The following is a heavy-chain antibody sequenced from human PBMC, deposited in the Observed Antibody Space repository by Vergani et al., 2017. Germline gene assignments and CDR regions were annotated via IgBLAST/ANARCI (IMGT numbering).Heavy chain of an antibody. CDR3: AKSGWLQHFGAHYFDS. CDR2: LTASGSGI. D-gene: IGHD5-24*01. J-gene: IGHJ4*02. CDR1: GFAFSRYA. Sequence: EVQLLESGGRLVQPGGSLRLSCVSSGFAFSRYAMSWVRPAPGKGLGWVSGLTASGSGISYADSVRGRFTISRDNSKNTLFLQMDSLRAEETAVYYCAKSGWLQHFGAHYFDSWGQGILVTVSS. V-gene: IGHV3-23*01.